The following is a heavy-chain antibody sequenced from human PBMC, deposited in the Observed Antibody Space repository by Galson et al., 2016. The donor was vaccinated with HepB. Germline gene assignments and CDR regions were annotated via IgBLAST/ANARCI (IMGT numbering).Heavy chain of an antibody. CDR2: INPSGGGT. V-gene: IGHV1-46*01. Sequence: SVKVSCKASGYTFTRYSMNWVRQAPGQGLEWMGLINPSGGGTAYAQKFQGRVTMTRDTSTGTVYMQLTSLRSEDTAVYYCAIGISDYGYFDYWGPGTLVTVSS. CDR1: GYTFTRYS. J-gene: IGHJ4*01. CDR3: AIGISDYGYFDY. D-gene: IGHD4-17*01.